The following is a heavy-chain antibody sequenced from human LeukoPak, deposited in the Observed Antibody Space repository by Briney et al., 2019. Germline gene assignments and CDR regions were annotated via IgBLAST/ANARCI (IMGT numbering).Heavy chain of an antibody. D-gene: IGHD1-26*01. CDR2: IISRSGYI. Sequence: GGPRRLSWEASGSTSSSYSMNWVRQAPGKGLDWVSSIISRSGYIYYADSVKGRFTISRDTAKTSRYRQINSLRPQDTVWDARARDSMVGAAPGGFDIWGQGTMVTVSS. CDR1: GSTSSSYS. CDR3: ARDSMVGAAPGGFDI. V-gene: IGHV3-21*06. J-gene: IGHJ3*02.